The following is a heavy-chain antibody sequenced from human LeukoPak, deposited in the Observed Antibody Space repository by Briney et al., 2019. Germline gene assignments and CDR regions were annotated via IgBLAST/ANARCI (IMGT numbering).Heavy chain of an antibody. D-gene: IGHD3-22*01. J-gene: IGHJ4*02. V-gene: IGHV1-2*06. CDR1: GYTFTGYY. CDR3: ARDQWGFHYYDSSGYLV. CDR2: INPNSGGT. Sequence: ASVKVSCKASGYTFTGYYMHWVRQAPGQGLEWMGRINPNSGGTNYAQKFQGRVTMTRDTSISTAYMELSRLRSDDTAVYYCARDQWGFHYYDSSGYLVWGQGTLVTVSS.